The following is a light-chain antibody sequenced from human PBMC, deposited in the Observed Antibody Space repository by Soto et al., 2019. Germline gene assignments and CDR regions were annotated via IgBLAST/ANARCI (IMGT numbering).Light chain of an antibody. V-gene: IGKV3D-15*01. CDR2: GAS. CDR1: QSVDIS. Sequence: EIVLTQSPATLSVSPGERVTLSCRASQSVDISLAWYQQKPGQAPRLLIYGASSRATGIPDRFSGSGSGTDFTLTISRLESEDFAVYYCQQYNSWPLTFGGGTKVDIK. J-gene: IGKJ4*01. CDR3: QQYNSWPLT.